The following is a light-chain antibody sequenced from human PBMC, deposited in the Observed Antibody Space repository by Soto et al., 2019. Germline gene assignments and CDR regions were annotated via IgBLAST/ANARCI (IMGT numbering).Light chain of an antibody. CDR3: SSYTSSSTWV. CDR1: SSDVGNYDY. CDR2: EVT. Sequence: QSALTQPASVSGSPGQSITISCTGTSSDVGNYDYVSWYQHHPGKAPKVMIYEVTNRPSGVSNRFSGSKSGNTASLTISGLQAEDEADYYCSSYTSSSTWVFGGGTQLTVL. V-gene: IGLV2-14*01. J-gene: IGLJ3*02.